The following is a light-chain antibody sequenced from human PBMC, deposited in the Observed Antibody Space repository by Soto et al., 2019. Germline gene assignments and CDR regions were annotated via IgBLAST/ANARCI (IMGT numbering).Light chain of an antibody. CDR2: AAS. J-gene: IGKJ1*01. CDR1: QGISSY. Sequence: DIQLTQYPSSLSASVGDRVTITCRVSQGISSYLGWYQQKPGKAPNLLIYAASTLQSGVPSRFSGSGSGTEFTLTISNLQPDDFATYFCQQYNNYPRTFGQGTKVDIK. CDR3: QQYNNYPRT. V-gene: IGKV1-9*01.